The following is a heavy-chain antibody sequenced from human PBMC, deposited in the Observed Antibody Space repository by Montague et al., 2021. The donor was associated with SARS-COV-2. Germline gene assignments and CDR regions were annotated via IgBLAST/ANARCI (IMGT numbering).Heavy chain of an antibody. D-gene: IGHD3-10*01. CDR3: TRLPRGSGTWGYFDY. V-gene: IGHV4-59*08. CDR1: DGSIRSYY. Sequence: SETLSLTCTVSDGSIRSYYWNWMRQTPGKGLEWIGYMHDSGTANYNPSLRSRVTLTVDASRNQFFLELSSVTAADTAMYYCTRLPRGSGTWGYFDYWAQGTLVTVSS. CDR2: MHDSGTA. J-gene: IGHJ4*02.